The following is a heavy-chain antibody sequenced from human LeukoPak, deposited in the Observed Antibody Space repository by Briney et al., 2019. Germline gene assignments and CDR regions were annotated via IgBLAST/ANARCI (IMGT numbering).Heavy chain of an antibody. CDR1: GYTFTSYD. CDR3: ARVAADYSNLDY. CDR2: MNPNNGNT. Sequence: ASVKVSCKASGYTFTSYDINWVRQATGQGLEWMGWMNPNNGNTGYAQKFQGRVTITRNTSISTAYMELSSLRSEDTAVYYCARVAADYSNLDYWGQGTLVTVSS. D-gene: IGHD4-11*01. J-gene: IGHJ4*02. V-gene: IGHV1-8*03.